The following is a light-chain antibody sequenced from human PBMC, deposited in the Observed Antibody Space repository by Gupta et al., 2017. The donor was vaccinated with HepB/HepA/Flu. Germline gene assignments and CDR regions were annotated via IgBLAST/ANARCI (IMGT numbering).Light chain of an antibody. CDR2: GNN. CDR1: SSNIGADYD. CDR3: QSYDSSRSGVI. Sequence: SVLPQPPSVSGAPGQRVPLPCTCSSSNIGADYDVNWYQLLPGTAPKRLIYGNNKRPSGVPERFSGSKSGTTAALAITGLQAEDEADYHCQSYDSSRSGVIFGGGTKLTVL. J-gene: IGLJ2*01. V-gene: IGLV1-40*01.